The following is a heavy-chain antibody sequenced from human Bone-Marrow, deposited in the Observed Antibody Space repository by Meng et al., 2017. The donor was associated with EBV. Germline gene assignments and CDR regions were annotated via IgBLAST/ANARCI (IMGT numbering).Heavy chain of an antibody. V-gene: IGHV3-23*04. CDR1: GFTFSSYC. D-gene: IGHD3-22*01. CDR3: AKDQTTMIVVVHY. Sequence: EGQLVEAGGGLVLPGGSLRSPCAASGFTFSSYCMSWVRQAPGKGLEGVSGSIGSGGSTYYADSVKGRFTISRDNSKNTLYLQMNSLRAEDTAVYYCAKDQTTMIVVVHYWGQGTLVTVSS. CDR2: SIGSGGST. J-gene: IGHJ4*02.